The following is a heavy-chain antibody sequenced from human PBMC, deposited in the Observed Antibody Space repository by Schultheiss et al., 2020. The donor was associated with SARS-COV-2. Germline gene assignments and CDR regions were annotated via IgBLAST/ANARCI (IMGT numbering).Heavy chain of an antibody. J-gene: IGHJ6*02. V-gene: IGHV4-31*11. CDR1: GGSISSGGYY. Sequence: SETLSLTCAVSGGSISSGGYYWSWIRQHPGKGLEWIGYIYYSGSTYYNPSLKSRVTISVDTSKNQFSLKLSSVTAADTAVYYCARDAPLVSSYSLYYYYGMDVWGQGTTVTVSS. CDR2: IYYSGST. CDR3: ARDAPLVSSYSLYYYYGMDV. D-gene: IGHD2-2*01.